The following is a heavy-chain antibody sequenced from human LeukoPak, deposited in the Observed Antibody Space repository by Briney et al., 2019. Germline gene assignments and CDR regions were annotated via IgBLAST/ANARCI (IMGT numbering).Heavy chain of an antibody. Sequence: PSETLSLTCTVSGGSISSSSYYWGWIRQPPGKGLEWIGTIYYSGNTYYNPSLKSRVTISVDTSKNQFSLKLSSVTAADTAVYYCAEYCSGTTCYRRGFDYWGQGTLVTVSS. CDR3: AEYCSGTTCYRRGFDY. D-gene: IGHD2-2*01. J-gene: IGHJ4*02. V-gene: IGHV4-39*01. CDR2: IYYSGNT. CDR1: GGSISSSSYY.